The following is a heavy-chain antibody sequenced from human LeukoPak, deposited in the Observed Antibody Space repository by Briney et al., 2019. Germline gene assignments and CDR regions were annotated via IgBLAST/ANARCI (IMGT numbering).Heavy chain of an antibody. D-gene: IGHD2-15*01. Sequence: GASVKVSCKASGGTFSSYAISWVRQAPGQGLEWMGRIIPILGIANYAQKFQGRVTITADKSTSTAYMELSSLRSEDTAVYYCARGGPSGTRDAFDIWGQGTMVTVSS. J-gene: IGHJ3*02. V-gene: IGHV1-69*04. CDR3: ARGGPSGTRDAFDI. CDR2: IIPILGIA. CDR1: GGTFSSYA.